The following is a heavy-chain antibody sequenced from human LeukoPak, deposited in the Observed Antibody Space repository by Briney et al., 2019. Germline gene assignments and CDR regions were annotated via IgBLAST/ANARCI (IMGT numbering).Heavy chain of an antibody. D-gene: IGHD3-10*01. J-gene: IGHJ4*02. V-gene: IGHV3-33*01. CDR3: ARDIGNSGSPLDC. Sequence: GGSLRLSCAASGFTFSSYGMHWVRQAPGKGLEWVAIIWYDGSNKYYVDSVKSRFTISRDNSKSTLFLQMNSLRAEDTAVYYCARDIGNSGSPLDCWGQGTLVTVSS. CDR1: GFTFSSYG. CDR2: IWYDGSNK.